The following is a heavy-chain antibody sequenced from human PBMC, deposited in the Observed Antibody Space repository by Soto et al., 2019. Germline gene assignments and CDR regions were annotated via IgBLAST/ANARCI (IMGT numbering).Heavy chain of an antibody. V-gene: IGHV4-59*05. CDR3: ARHRVVVAAIDADFDY. CDR2: IYYSGST. D-gene: IGHD2-15*01. CDR1: GDWVTSQD. Sequence: PSETLSLTCSFSGDWVTSQDLTWIRQSPKKGLEWIGSIYYSGSTYYNPSIKSRVAISVDTSKNQFSLKLSSVTAADTAVYYCARHRVVVAAIDADFDYWGQGTPVTVSS. J-gene: IGHJ4*02.